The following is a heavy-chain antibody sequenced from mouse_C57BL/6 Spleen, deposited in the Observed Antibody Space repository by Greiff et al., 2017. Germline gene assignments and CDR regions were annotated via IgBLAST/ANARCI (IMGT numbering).Heavy chain of an antibody. V-gene: IGHV1-55*01. D-gene: IGHD1-1*01. Sequence: QVQLQQPGAELVKPGASVKMSCKASGYTFTSYWITWVKQRPGQGLEWIGDIYPGSGSTNYNEKFKRKATLTVDTSTSTAYMQRSSLTSEDSAVYYCARTSYGSSLDYWGQGTTLTVSS. CDR1: GYTFTSYW. CDR3: ARTSYGSSLDY. J-gene: IGHJ2*01. CDR2: IYPGSGST.